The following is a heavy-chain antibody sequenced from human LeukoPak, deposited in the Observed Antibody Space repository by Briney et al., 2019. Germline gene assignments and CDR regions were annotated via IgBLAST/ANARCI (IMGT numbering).Heavy chain of an antibody. CDR2: INPSGGGT. CDR1: GYTFTNYF. D-gene: IGHD2/OR15-2a*01. V-gene: IGHV1-46*01. Sequence: GASVTVSCKASGYTFTNYFMHWVRQAPGQGLEWMGVINPSGGGTTYAQRFQGRVTMTRDTSTSTVHMELSSLRSGDTAVYYCARGQNKCLGHWGQGTLVTVSS. J-gene: IGHJ4*02. CDR3: ARGQNKCLGH.